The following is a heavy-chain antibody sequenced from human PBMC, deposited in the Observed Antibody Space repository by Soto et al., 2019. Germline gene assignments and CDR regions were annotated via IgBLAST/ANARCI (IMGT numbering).Heavy chain of an antibody. J-gene: IGHJ5*02. V-gene: IGHV3-23*01. D-gene: IGHD6-6*01. CDR1: GFTFSSYA. Sequence: GGSLRLSCAASGFTFSSYAMSWVRQAPGKGLEWVSAISGSGGSTYYADSVKGRFTISRDNSKNTLYLQMSSLRAEDTAVYYCAKDPNRFIAAPYNWFDPWGQGTLVTVYS. CDR3: AKDPNRFIAAPYNWFDP. CDR2: ISGSGGST.